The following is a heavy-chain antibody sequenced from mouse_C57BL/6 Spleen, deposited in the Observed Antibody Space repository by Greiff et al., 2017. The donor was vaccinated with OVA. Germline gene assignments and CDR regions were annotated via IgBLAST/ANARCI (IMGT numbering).Heavy chain of an antibody. V-gene: IGHV1-63*01. CDR3: ALYYSNPHWYFDV. Sequence: QVQLQQSGAELVRPGTSVKMSCKASGYTFTNYWIGWAKQRPGHGLEWIGDIYPGGGYTNYNEKFKGKATLTADKSSSTAYMQFSSLTSEDSAIYYCALYYSNPHWYFDVWGTGTTVTVSS. J-gene: IGHJ1*03. D-gene: IGHD2-5*01. CDR1: GYTFTNYW. CDR2: IYPGGGYT.